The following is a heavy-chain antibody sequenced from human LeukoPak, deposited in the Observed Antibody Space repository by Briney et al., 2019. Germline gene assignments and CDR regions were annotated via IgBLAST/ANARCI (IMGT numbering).Heavy chain of an antibody. CDR1: GFTFSSFA. V-gene: IGHV3-23*01. J-gene: IGHJ4*02. CDR3: AKDRGRYYDSSGYYWGYYFDS. CDR2: ISGSGVST. D-gene: IGHD3-22*01. Sequence: GGSLRLSCAASGFTFSSFAVSWVRQVPGEGLEWVSAISGSGVSTYYADSVKGRFTISRDNSKSALYLQMNSLRADDTAVYYCAKDRGRYYDSSGYYWGYYFDSWGQGILVTVST.